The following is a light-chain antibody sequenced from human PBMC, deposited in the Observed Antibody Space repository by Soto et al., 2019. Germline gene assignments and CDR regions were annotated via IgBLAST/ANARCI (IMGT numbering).Light chain of an antibody. J-gene: IGKJ1*01. CDR1: QSASTY. CDR3: QQRSNWPPGAT. Sequence: EIVLTQSPATLSLSPGERATLSCRASQSASTYLAWYQQKPGQAPRLLIYDASNRATGIPARFSGSGSGTDFNLTINSLEPEDFAVYYCQQRSNWPPGATFGQGTKVEIK. V-gene: IGKV3-11*01. CDR2: DAS.